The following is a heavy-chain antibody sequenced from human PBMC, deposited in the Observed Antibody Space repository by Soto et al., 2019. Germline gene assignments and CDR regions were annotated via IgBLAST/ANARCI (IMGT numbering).Heavy chain of an antibody. CDR3: ARGLYDP. Sequence: QVQLQESGPGLVKPSQTLSLTCTVSGGSISSGGYSWSRIRQHPGKVLEWNGDISYSGSTYYTPSLKSRVTISVDTSKNQFSLKLSTVTAADTAVYYCARGLYDPWGHGTLVPVSS. CDR2: ISYSGST. V-gene: IGHV4-31*03. CDR1: GGSISSGGYS. J-gene: IGHJ5*02.